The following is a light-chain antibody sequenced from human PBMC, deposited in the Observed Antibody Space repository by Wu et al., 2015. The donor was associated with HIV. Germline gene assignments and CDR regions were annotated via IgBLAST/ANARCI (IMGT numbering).Light chain of an antibody. CDR2: AAS. CDR3: QQFNSYPVT. CDR1: QGISSY. J-gene: IGKJ5*01. Sequence: IQLTQSPSSLSASVGDRVTITCRASQGISSYLAWYQKKPRKAPKLLIYAASTLQSGVPSRFSGRGSGTGFTLTISSLQPEDFATYYCQQFNSYPVTFGQGTRLESK. V-gene: IGKV1-9*01.